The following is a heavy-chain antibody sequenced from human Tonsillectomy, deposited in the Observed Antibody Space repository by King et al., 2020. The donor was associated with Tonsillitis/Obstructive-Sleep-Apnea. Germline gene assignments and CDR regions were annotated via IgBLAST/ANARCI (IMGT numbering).Heavy chain of an antibody. D-gene: IGHD6-13*01. Sequence: VQLVESGGGLVQPGRSLRLSCAASGFTFDDYAMHWVRQAPGKGLEWVSGISWNSGSVVYAGAVRGRFTISRDNGKNSLYLQMNSLRPDDTALYYCAKVLIIAVSGTPGDAFDMWGQGTMVTVSS. CDR2: ISWNSGSV. CDR3: AKVLIIAVSGTPGDAFDM. J-gene: IGHJ3*02. V-gene: IGHV3-9*01. CDR1: GFTFDDYA.